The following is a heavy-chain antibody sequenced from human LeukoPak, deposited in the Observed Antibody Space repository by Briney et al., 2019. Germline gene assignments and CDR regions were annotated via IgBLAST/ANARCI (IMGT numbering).Heavy chain of an antibody. V-gene: IGHV1-69*11. CDR1: GGTLSNYA. D-gene: IGHD3-10*01. CDR2: IIPTLDTT. CDR3: AGESFSRRAGITMVRGVITY. J-gene: IGHJ4*02. Sequence: ASVKVSCKASGGTLSNYAINWVRQAPGQGLEWMGRIIPTLDTTNYAQKFQGRVTIITDESTSTAYMELITLRSGDTAVYYCAGESFSRRAGITMVRGVITYWGQGTLVTVSS.